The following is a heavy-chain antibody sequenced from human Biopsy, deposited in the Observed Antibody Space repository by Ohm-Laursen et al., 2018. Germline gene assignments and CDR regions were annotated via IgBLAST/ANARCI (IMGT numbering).Heavy chain of an antibody. CDR3: AKDQLGSTWSNDAFDM. V-gene: IGHV3-33*06. D-gene: IGHD6-13*01. J-gene: IGHJ3*02. CDR2: IWYDGSNK. Sequence: SLRLSCAASGFTFSSYGMHWVRQAPGKGLEWVAAIWYDGSNKNYADSVKGRFTISRDNSKNTLYLQMNSLRGEGTAVYYCAKDQLGSTWSNDAFDMWGQGTVVTVSS. CDR1: GFTFSSYG.